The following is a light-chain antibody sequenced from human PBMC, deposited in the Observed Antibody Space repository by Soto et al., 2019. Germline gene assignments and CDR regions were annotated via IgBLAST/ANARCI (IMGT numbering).Light chain of an antibody. CDR3: AAWDGSLNAYV. Sequence: PPSASGTPGQRVTISCSGSSSNIGSDSVNWFQHLPGTTPKLLIYGNNQRPSGVPDRFSGSKSGTSASLVISGLQSEDEADYYCAAWDGSLNAYVFGTGTKVTVL. CDR2: GNN. V-gene: IGLV1-44*01. J-gene: IGLJ1*01. CDR1: SSNIGSDS.